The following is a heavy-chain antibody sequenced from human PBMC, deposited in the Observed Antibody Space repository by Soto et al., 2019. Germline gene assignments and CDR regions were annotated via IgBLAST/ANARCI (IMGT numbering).Heavy chain of an antibody. Sequence: GGSLRLSCAASGFTFSSYAMSWVRQAPGKGLEWVSAISGSGGSTYYAASVKGRFTISRDNSKHMLYLQMNSLRAEDTAVYYCAKGPDIVLMVYADYWCQGTLVTVSS. CDR3: AKGPDIVLMVYADY. V-gene: IGHV3-23*01. J-gene: IGHJ4*02. CDR2: ISGSGGST. CDR1: GFTFSSYA. D-gene: IGHD2-8*01.